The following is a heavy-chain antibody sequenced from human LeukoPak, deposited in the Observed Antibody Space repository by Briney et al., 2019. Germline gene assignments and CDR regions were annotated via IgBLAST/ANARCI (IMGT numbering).Heavy chain of an antibody. CDR3: ASMRLVVVPAAMYFDY. CDR2: IIPIFGTA. CDR1: GGTFSSYA. Sequence: SVKVSCKASGGTFSSYAISWVRQAPGQGLEWMGGIIPIFGTANYAQKFQGRVTINTDESTSTAYMELSSLRSEDTAVYYCASMRLVVVPAAMYFDYWGQGTLVTVSS. J-gene: IGHJ4*02. D-gene: IGHD2-2*01. V-gene: IGHV1-69*05.